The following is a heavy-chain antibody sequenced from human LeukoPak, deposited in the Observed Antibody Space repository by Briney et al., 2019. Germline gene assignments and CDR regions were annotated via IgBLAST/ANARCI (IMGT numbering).Heavy chain of an antibody. V-gene: IGHV5-51*01. Sequence: GESLKISCKGSGYSFTSYWIGWVRQMPGKGLEWMGIIYPGDSDTRYSPSFQGQVTISADKSISTAYLQWSSLKASDTAMYYCASLYYDFWSGYLDAFDIWGQGTMVTVSS. CDR1: GYSFTSYW. CDR3: ASLYYDFWSGYLDAFDI. J-gene: IGHJ3*02. CDR2: IYPGDSDT. D-gene: IGHD3-3*01.